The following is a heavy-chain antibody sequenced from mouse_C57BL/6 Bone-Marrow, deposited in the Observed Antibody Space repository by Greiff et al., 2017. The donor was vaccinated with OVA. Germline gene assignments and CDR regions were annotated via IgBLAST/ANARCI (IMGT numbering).Heavy chain of an antibody. V-gene: IGHV1-47*01. CDR3: ARGGKGAWFAY. Sequence: VLLVESGAELVKPGASVKMSCKASGYTFTTYPIEWMKQNHGKSLEWIGNFHPYNDDTNYNEKFKGKATLTVEKSSSTVYLELSRLTSDESAVYYCARGGKGAWFAYWGQGTLVTVSA. D-gene: IGHD1-3*01. J-gene: IGHJ3*01. CDR2: FHPYNDDT. CDR1: GYTFTTYP.